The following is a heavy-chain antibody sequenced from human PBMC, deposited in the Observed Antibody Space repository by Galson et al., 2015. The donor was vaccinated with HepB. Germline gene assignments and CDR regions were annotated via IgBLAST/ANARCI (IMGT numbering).Heavy chain of an antibody. CDR1: GGTFSSYA. J-gene: IGHJ5*02. D-gene: IGHD6-13*01. V-gene: IGHV1-69*13. CDR3: ARAGDSSSWSTNWFDP. CDR2: IIPIFGTA. Sequence: SVKVSCKASGGTFSSYAISWVRQAPGQGLEWMGGIIPIFGTANYAQKFQGRVTITADESTSTAYMELSSLRSEDTAVYYCARAGDSSSWSTNWFDPWGQGTLVTVSS.